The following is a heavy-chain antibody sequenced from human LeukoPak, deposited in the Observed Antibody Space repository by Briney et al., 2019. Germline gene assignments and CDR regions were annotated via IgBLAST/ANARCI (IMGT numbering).Heavy chain of an antibody. D-gene: IGHD4-17*01. Sequence: SETLSLTCTVSGGSISSYYWSWIRQPPGKGLEWIGYIYYSGSTNYNPSLKSRVTISVDTSKNQFSLKLSSVTAADTAVYYCARGSGDYGELDYWGQGTLVTVSS. CDR3: ARGSGDYGELDY. J-gene: IGHJ4*02. V-gene: IGHV4-59*01. CDR1: GGSISSYY. CDR2: IYYSGST.